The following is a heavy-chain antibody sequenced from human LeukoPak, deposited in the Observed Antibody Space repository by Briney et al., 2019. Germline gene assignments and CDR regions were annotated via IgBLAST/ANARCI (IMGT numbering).Heavy chain of an antibody. CDR3: ARTVEKKYFDY. CDR2: IIPIFGTA. D-gene: IGHD1-1*01. J-gene: IGHJ4*02. Sequence: WASVKVSCKASGGTFSSYAISWVRQAPGQGREWMAGIIPIFGTANYAQKFQGRVTITADESTSTAYMELSSLRSEDTAVYYCARTVEKKYFDYWGQGTLVTVSS. CDR1: GGTFSSYA. V-gene: IGHV1-69*01.